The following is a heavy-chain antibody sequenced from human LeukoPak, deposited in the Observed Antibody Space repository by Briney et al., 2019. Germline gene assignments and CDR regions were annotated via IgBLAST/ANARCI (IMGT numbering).Heavy chain of an antibody. CDR1: GFTFGDYA. CDR2: IRSKAYGGTT. V-gene: IGHV3-49*04. D-gene: IGHD3-10*01. Sequence: GGSLRLSCTASGFTFGDYAMSWVCQAPGRGLGWVGFIRSKAYGGTTEYAASVKGRFTISRDDSKSIAYLQMNSLKTEDTAVYYCTREGRSPLWFGELWRQYYYYYYYMDVWGKGTTVTISS. CDR3: TREGRSPLWFGELWRQYYYYYYYMDV. J-gene: IGHJ6*03.